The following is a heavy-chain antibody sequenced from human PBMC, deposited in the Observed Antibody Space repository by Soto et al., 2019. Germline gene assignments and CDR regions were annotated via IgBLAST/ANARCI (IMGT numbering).Heavy chain of an antibody. V-gene: IGHV1-18*01. D-gene: IGHD6-25*01. CDR1: GYTFTSYG. CDR3: ARVPSGVLADYYFDY. Sequence: ASVKVSCKASGYTFTSYGISWVRQAPGQGLEWMGWISAYNGNTNYAQKLQGRVTMTTDTSTSTAYMELRSLRSDDTAVYYCARVPSGVLADYYFDYWGQGTLVTVSS. CDR2: ISAYNGNT. J-gene: IGHJ4*02.